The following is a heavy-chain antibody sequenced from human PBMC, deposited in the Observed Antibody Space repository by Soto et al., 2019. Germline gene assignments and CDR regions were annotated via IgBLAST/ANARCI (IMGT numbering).Heavy chain of an antibody. D-gene: IGHD5-12*01. CDR1: GGTFSSYA. J-gene: IGHJ6*02. V-gene: IGHV1-69*13. CDR3: ARGWLRRDYYYGMDV. Sequence: SVKVSCMASGGTFSSYAISWVRQAPGQGLEWMGGIIPIFGTANYAQKFQGRVTITADESTSTAYMELSSLRSEDTAVYYCARGWLRRDYYYGMDVWGQGTTVTVSS. CDR2: IIPIFGTA.